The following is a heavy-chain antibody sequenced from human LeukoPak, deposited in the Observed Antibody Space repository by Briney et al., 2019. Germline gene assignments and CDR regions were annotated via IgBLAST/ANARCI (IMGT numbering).Heavy chain of an antibody. J-gene: IGHJ3*01. D-gene: IGHD2-15*01. CDR1: GVSIYSSTYY. CDR3: ARQLAAGNDGFDV. Sequence: SETLSLTCSVSGVSIYSSTYYRAWIRQPPGKGLEFIGSIYYNEDTFHNPSLKSRLTISVDTSANLFSLRLTSVTAADTATYYCARQLAAGNDGFDVWGQGTVVTVSS. CDR2: IYYNEDT. V-gene: IGHV4-39*01.